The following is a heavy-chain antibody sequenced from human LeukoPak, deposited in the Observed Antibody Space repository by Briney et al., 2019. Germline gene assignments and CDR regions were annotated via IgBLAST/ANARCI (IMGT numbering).Heavy chain of an antibody. CDR1: GCTFSSYS. Sequence: GGSLRLSCAASGCTFSSYSMNWVRQAPGKGLEWVSSISSSSSYIYYADSVKGRFTISRDNAKNSLYLQMNSLRAEDTAVYYCARDTDPYCGGDCDRDYWGQGTLVTVSS. D-gene: IGHD2-21*02. V-gene: IGHV3-21*01. CDR3: ARDTDPYCGGDCDRDY. J-gene: IGHJ4*02. CDR2: ISSSSSYI.